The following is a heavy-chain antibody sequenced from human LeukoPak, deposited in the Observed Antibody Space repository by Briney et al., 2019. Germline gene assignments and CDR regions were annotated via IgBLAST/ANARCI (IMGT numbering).Heavy chain of an antibody. CDR2: INSDGSST. CDR1: GFTFSSYW. D-gene: IGHD1-26*01. Sequence: GGSLRLSCAASGFTFSSYWMHWVRQAPGKGLVWVSRINSDGSSTSYADSVKGRFTISRDNAKNTLYLQMNSLRAEDTAVYYCASERSGSYLYFDYWGQGTLVTVSS. CDR3: ASERSGSYLYFDY. V-gene: IGHV3-74*01. J-gene: IGHJ4*02.